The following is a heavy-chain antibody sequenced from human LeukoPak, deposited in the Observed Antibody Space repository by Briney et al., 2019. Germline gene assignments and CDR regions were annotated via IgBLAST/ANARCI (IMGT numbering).Heavy chain of an antibody. Sequence: SETLSLTCAVYGGSFSGYYWSWIRQPPGKGVEWIGEINHSGSTNYNPSLKSRVTISVDTSKNQFSLKLSSVTAADTAVYYCARGPQPYVRFDYWGQGTLVTVSS. CDR1: GGSFSGYY. CDR3: ARGPQPYVRFDY. V-gene: IGHV4-34*01. J-gene: IGHJ4*02. D-gene: IGHD3-16*01. CDR2: INHSGST.